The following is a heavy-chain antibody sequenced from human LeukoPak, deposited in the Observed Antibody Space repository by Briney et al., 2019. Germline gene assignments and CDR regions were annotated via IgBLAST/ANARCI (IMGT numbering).Heavy chain of an antibody. J-gene: IGHJ4*02. CDR2: IYYSGST. Sequence: SETLSLTCTVSGGSVSNSNYYCGWVRQPPGKGLEWIGSIYYSGSTYYNPSLKSRVTISVDTSKNQFSLKLSSVTAAATAVYYCARQRGYCSGGSCYGMFDYWGQGTLVTVSS. D-gene: IGHD2-15*01. V-gene: IGHV4-39*01. CDR1: GGSVSNSNYY. CDR3: ARQRGYCSGGSCYGMFDY.